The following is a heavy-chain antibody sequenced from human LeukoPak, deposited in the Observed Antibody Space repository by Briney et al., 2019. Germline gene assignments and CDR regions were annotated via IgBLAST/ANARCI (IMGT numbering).Heavy chain of an antibody. CDR2: IYPGDSDT. J-gene: IGHJ3*02. D-gene: IGHD2-15*01. CDR1: GYTFSSYW. CDR3: ARTLGYCSGGSCYRDAFDI. Sequence: GESLKISCKGSGYTFSSYWIGWVRQMPGKGLEWMGIIYPGDSDTRYSPSFQGQVTISADKSISTAYLQWSSLKASDTAMYYCARTLGYCSGGSCYRDAFDIWGPGTMVTVFS. V-gene: IGHV5-51*01.